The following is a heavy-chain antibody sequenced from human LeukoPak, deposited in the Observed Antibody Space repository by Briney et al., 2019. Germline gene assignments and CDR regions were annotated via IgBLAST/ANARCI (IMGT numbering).Heavy chain of an antibody. J-gene: IGHJ4*02. CDR3: ARGGVAGYRLIFDY. D-gene: IGHD6-19*01. V-gene: IGHV1-69*13. CDR1: GGTFSSYA. Sequence: SVKVSCKASGGTFSSYASSWVRQAPEQVLEWMGGIIPIFGTANYAQKFQGRVTITADESTSTAYMELSSLRSEDTAVYYCARGGVAGYRLIFDYWGQGTLVTVSS. CDR2: IIPIFGTA.